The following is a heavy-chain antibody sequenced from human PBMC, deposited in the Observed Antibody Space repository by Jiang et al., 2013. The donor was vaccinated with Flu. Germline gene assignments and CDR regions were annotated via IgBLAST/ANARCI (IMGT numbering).Heavy chain of an antibody. CDR1: GFSLSNARMG. J-gene: IGHJ4*02. Sequence: KPTQTLTLTCTVSGFSLSNARMGVSWIRQPPGKALEWLAHIFSNDEKSYSTSLKSRLTISKDTSKSQVVLTMTNMDPVDTATYYCARTPQNYYDSSGYYYEGALHFDYWGQGTLVTVSS. V-gene: IGHV2-26*01. CDR2: IFSNDEK. D-gene: IGHD3-22*01. CDR3: ARTPQNYYDSSGYYYEGALHFDY.